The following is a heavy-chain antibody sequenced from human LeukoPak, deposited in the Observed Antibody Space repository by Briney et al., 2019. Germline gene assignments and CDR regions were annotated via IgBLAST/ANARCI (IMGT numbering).Heavy chain of an antibody. V-gene: IGHV3-21*01. CDR3: ARDYYTETASAAEWFDP. Sequence: GGSLRLSCAASEFTFSSYSMNWVRQAPGKGLEWVSSISSSSSYIYYADSVKGRFTISRDNAKNSLYLQMNSLRAEDTAVYYCARDYYTETASAAEWFDPWGQGTLVTVSS. CDR2: ISSSSSYI. CDR1: EFTFSSYS. D-gene: IGHD3-3*01. J-gene: IGHJ5*02.